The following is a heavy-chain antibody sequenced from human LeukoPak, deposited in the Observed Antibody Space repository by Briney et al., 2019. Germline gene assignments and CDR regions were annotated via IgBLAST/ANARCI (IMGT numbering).Heavy chain of an antibody. D-gene: IGHD2-21*01. V-gene: IGHV3-33*01. CDR1: GFTFSSYG. J-gene: IGHJ4*02. Sequence: GRSLRLSCAASGFTFSSYGMHWVRQAPGKGLEWVAVIWYDGSNKYYADSVKGRFTISRDNSKNTLYLQMNSLRAEDTAVYYCARDLFSGPPFDYWGQGTLVTASS. CDR2: IWYDGSNK. CDR3: ARDLFSGPPFDY.